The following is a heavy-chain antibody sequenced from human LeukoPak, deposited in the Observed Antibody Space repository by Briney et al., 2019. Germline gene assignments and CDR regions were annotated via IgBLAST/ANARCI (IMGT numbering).Heavy chain of an antibody. J-gene: IGHJ5*02. V-gene: IGHV3-74*01. Sequence: GGSLRLSCAASGFTFSSYWMHWVRQAPGKGLVWVSRIDTDGSSTSYADSVKGRFTISRDNAKNTLYLQMNSLRAEDTAVYYCARDLSYYYGSGSYSSNWFDPWGQGTLVTVSS. CDR3: ARDLSYYYGSGSYSSNWFDP. CDR1: GFTFSSYW. D-gene: IGHD3-10*01. CDR2: IDTDGSST.